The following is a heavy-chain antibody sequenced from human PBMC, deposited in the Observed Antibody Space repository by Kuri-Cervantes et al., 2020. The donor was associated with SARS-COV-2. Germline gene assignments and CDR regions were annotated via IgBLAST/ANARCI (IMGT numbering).Heavy chain of an antibody. J-gene: IGHJ4*02. CDR3: ARGAFRIRIQLWDGFDY. Sequence: SETLSLTCTVSGGSVSSGSYYWSWIRQPPGKGLEWIGEINHSGSTNYNPSLKSRVTISVDTSKNQFSLKLSSVTAADTAVYYCARGAFRIRIQLWDGFDYWGQGTLVTVSS. D-gene: IGHD5-18*01. CDR1: GGSVSSGSYY. V-gene: IGHV4-61*01. CDR2: INHSGST.